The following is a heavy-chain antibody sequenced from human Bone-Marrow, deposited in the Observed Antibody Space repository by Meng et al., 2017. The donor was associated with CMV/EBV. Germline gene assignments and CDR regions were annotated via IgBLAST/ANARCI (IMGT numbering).Heavy chain of an antibody. CDR3: ARNEYSSPYGMDV. J-gene: IGHJ6*02. CDR2: INSDGSST. V-gene: IGHV3-74*01. Sequence: GESLKISCAASGFTFSSYSMNWVRQAPGKGLVWVSRINSDGSSTSYADSVKGRFTISRDNAKNTLYLQMNSLRAEDTAVYYCARNEYSSPYGMDVWGQGTTVTVSS. CDR1: GFTFSSYS. D-gene: IGHD6-6*01.